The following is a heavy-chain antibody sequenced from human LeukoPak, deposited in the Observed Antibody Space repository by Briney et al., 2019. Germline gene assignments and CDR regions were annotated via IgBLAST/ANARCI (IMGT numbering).Heavy chain of an antibody. CDR2: ISYDGSNK. CDR3: AKDTAAAGIGYFQH. J-gene: IGHJ1*01. Sequence: PGGSLRLSCAASGFTLSSYGMHWVRQAPGKGLEWVAVISYDGSNKYYADSVKGRFTISRDNSKNTLYLQMNSLRAEDTAVYYCAKDTAAAGIGYFQHWGQGTLVTVSS. D-gene: IGHD6-13*01. V-gene: IGHV3-30*18. CDR1: GFTLSSYG.